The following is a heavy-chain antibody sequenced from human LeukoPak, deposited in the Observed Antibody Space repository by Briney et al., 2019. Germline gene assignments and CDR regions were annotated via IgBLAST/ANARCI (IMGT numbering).Heavy chain of an antibody. D-gene: IGHD1-26*01. CDR3: SKDSEYSGCYQDAFDY. J-gene: IGHJ4*02. CDR1: GFTFNDYG. CDR2: ISYDGTNK. V-gene: IGHV3-30*18. Sequence: PEGSLRLSCAASGFTFNDYGIHCVRQAPGKGLEWGAVISYDGTNKYYADSVKGRFTISRDNSRNTLYLQMNSLRAEDTAVYYCSKDSEYSGCYQDAFDYWGQGTLVTVSS.